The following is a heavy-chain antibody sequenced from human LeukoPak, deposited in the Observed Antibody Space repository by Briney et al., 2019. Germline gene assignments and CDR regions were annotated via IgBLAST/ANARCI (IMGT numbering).Heavy chain of an antibody. D-gene: IGHD2-15*01. CDR2: IYNVGST. J-gene: IGHJ4*02. Sequence: GGSLRLSCAASGFTVSSNSMSWVRQPPGKGLQWVSLIYNVGSTYYADSVKGRFTISRDNSKNTLYLQMNSLRAEDTAVYYCASGYCSGGTCYAFDYWGQGTLVTVSS. V-gene: IGHV3-53*01. CDR3: ASGYCSGGTCYAFDY. CDR1: GFTVSSNS.